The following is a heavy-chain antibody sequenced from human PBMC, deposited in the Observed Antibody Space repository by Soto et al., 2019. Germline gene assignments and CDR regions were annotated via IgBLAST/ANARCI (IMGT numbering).Heavy chain of an antibody. J-gene: IGHJ5*02. CDR3: ARGYVKYCSGGSCPTGWFDP. Sequence: PSETLSLTCTVSGGSISSGGYYWSWIRQHPGKGLEWIGYIYYSGSTYYNPSLKSRVTISVDTSKNQFSLKLSSVTAADTAVYYCARGYVKYCSGGSCPTGWFDPWGQGTLVTVSS. CDR2: IYYSGST. CDR1: GGSISSGGYY. V-gene: IGHV4-31*03. D-gene: IGHD2-15*01.